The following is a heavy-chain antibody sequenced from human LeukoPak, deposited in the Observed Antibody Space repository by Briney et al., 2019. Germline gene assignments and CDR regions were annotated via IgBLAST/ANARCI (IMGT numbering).Heavy chain of an antibody. CDR2: ISSSSSTI. CDR1: GFTFSTYS. J-gene: IGHJ6*03. Sequence: GGSLRLSCAASGFTFSTYSMNWVRQAPGKGLEWVSYISSSSSTIYSDSVKGRFTISRDNAKNSLYLQMNSLRAEDTAVYYCTREGFYYMDVWGKGTTVTVSS. V-gene: IGHV3-48*01. CDR3: TREGFYYMDV.